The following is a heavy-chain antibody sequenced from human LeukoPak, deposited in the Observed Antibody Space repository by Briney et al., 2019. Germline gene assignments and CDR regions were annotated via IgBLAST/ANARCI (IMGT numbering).Heavy chain of an antibody. D-gene: IGHD6-13*01. J-gene: IGHJ1*01. V-gene: IGHV3-23*01. CDR2: ISGSGGST. Sequence: GGSLRLSCAASGFTFSSYAMSWVRQAPGKGLEWVSAISGSGGSTYYADSVKGRFTISRDNSKNTLYLQMNSLRAEDTAVYYCAKEPPLIAAAGPSLEYFQHWGQGTLVTVSS. CDR3: AKEPPLIAAAGPSLEYFQH. CDR1: GFTFSSYA.